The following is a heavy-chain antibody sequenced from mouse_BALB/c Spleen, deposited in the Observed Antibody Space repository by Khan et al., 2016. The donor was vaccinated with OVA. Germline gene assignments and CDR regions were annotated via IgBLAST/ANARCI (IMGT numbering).Heavy chain of an antibody. CDR1: GFNITDTY. CDR2: IDPANGNS. CDR3: ARIKA. V-gene: IGHV14-3*02. Sequence: EVQLQQSGAELVKPGASVKLSCTASGFNITDTYMHWVKQRPEQGLEWIGRIDPANGNSTYDPKFQGKATITDDNSYNTAYLQRSSLTSEDTAFYDSARIKAWGQGTTLTGSS. D-gene: IGHD1-3*01. J-gene: IGHJ2*01.